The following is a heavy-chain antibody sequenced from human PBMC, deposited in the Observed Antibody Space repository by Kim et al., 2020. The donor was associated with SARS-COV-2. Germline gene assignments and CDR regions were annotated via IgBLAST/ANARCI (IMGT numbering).Heavy chain of an antibody. CDR3: AKDSYDSSGYPDAFDI. Sequence: SVKGRFTISRDNAKNSLYLQMNSLRAEDTALYYCAKDSYDSSGYPDAFDIWGQGTMVTVSS. D-gene: IGHD3-22*01. V-gene: IGHV3-9*01. J-gene: IGHJ3*02.